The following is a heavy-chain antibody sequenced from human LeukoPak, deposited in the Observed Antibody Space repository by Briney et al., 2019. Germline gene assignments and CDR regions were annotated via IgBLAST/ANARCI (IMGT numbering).Heavy chain of an antibody. CDR3: ARESTAAPVYYYYYYIDV. D-gene: IGHD6-6*01. J-gene: IGHJ6*03. CDR1: GFTFSSYA. CDR2: ISYDGSNK. Sequence: GGSLRLSCAASGFTFSSYAMHWVRQAPGKGLEWVAVISYDGSNKYYADSVKGRFTISRDNSKNTLYLQMNSLRAEDTAVYYCARESTAAPVYYYYYYIDVWGKGTTVTVSS. V-gene: IGHV3-30-3*01.